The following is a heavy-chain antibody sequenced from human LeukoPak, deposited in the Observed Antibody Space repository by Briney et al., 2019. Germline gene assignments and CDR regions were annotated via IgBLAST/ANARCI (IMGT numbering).Heavy chain of an antibody. CDR1: GFTFSDYY. CDR3: ARDLYFETSGYYYSDY. J-gene: IGHJ4*02. Sequence: GGSLRLSCAASGFTFSDYYMSWIRQAPGKGLEWVSYISSSRSTIYYADSVQGRFTISRDNAKNSLYLQMNSLRAEDTAVYYCARDLYFETSGYYYSDYWGQGTLVTVSS. V-gene: IGHV3-11*01. D-gene: IGHD3-22*01. CDR2: ISSSRSTI.